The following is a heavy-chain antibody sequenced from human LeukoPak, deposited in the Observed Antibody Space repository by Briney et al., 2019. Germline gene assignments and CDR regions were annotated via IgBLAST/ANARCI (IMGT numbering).Heavy chain of an antibody. D-gene: IGHD6-13*01. V-gene: IGHV4-4*07. Sequence: SETLSLICTVSGGSISSYYWSWIRQPAGKGLEWIGRIYTSGSTNYNPSLKSRVTMSVDTSKNQFSLKLSSVTAADTAVYYCAGWEQLVDRTYAFDIWGQGTMVTVSS. CDR1: GGSISSYY. J-gene: IGHJ3*02. CDR3: AGWEQLVDRTYAFDI. CDR2: IYTSGST.